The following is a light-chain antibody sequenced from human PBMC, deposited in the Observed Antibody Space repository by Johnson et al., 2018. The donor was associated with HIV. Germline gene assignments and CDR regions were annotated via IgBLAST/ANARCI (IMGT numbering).Light chain of an antibody. CDR1: SSNIGSNY. J-gene: IGLJ1*01. Sequence: QSVLTQPPSVSAAPGQKVTISCSGSSSNIGSNYVSWYQQLPGTAPKLLIYDNNKRPSGIPDRFSGSRSGTSATLDITGLQTGDEADYYCGAWDSSLSAYVFATETKVTVL. CDR2: DNN. V-gene: IGLV1-51*01. CDR3: GAWDSSLSAYV.